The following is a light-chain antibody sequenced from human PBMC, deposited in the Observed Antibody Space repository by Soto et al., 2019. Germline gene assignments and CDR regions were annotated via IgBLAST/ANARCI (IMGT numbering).Light chain of an antibody. Sequence: DIQMTQSPSSLSASVGDRVTITCRTSQTVSVYLNWYRQEPGKAPKLLIFSASTLQSGVPPRFSGSGSGTDFTLTISNLQPEDFATYYCQHSYSTPFTFGPGTKVDVK. V-gene: IGKV1-39*01. J-gene: IGKJ3*01. CDR1: QTVSVY. CDR2: SAS. CDR3: QHSYSTPFT.